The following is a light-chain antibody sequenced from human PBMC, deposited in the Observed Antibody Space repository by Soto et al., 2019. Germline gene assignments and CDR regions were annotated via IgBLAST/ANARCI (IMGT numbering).Light chain of an antibody. CDR1: QSISSY. CDR2: DAS. J-gene: IGKJ3*01. CDR3: LQRSNLFT. V-gene: IGKV3-11*01. Sequence: EIVLTQSPATLSLSPGERATLSCRASQSISSYLAWYQQKPGQAPRLLIYDASNRATGIPARFSGSGSGTDFTLTISSLESEDFAVYYGLQRSNLFTFGTGTKVDFK.